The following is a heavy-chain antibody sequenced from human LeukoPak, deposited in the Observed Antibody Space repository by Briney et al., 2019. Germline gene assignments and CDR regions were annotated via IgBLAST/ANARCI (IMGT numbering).Heavy chain of an antibody. D-gene: IGHD3-16*02. CDR3: AKHDYVWGSYRPDY. Sequence: GGSLRLSCAASGFTFSSYAMSWVRQAPGKGPEWVSAISGSGGSTYYADSVKGRFTISRDNSKNTLYLQMNSLRAEDTAVYYCAKHDYVWGSYRPDYWGQGTLVTVSS. CDR1: GFTFSSYA. J-gene: IGHJ4*02. V-gene: IGHV3-23*01. CDR2: ISGSGGST.